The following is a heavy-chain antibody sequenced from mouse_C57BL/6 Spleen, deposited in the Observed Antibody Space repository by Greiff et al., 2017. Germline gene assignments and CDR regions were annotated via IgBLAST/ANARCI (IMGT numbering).Heavy chain of an antibody. CDR1: GFTFSDYG. CDR2: ISSGSSTI. J-gene: IGHJ3*01. Sequence: EVKLVESGGGLVKPGGSLKLSCAASGFTFSDYGMHWVRQAPEKGLEWVAYISSGSSTIYYADTVKGRFTISRDNAKYTLFLQMTSLRSEDTAMYYCARDYSNWFAYWGQGTLVTVSA. CDR3: ARDYSNWFAY. V-gene: IGHV5-17*01. D-gene: IGHD2-5*01.